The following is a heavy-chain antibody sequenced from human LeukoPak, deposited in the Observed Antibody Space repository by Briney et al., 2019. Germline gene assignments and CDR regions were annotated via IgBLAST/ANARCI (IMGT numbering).Heavy chain of an antibody. J-gene: IGHJ4*02. Sequence: NPGGSLRLSCAASGFTFSDYYMSWIRQAPGRGLECVSYLGSSASTIYYADSVKGRFTVSRDNAKNSLYLQMNSLRAEDTAVYYCAKAAPGTWYYFDYWGQGTLVTVSS. V-gene: IGHV3-11*01. CDR1: GFTFSDYY. CDR2: LGSSASTI. CDR3: AKAAPGTWYYFDY. D-gene: IGHD6-13*01.